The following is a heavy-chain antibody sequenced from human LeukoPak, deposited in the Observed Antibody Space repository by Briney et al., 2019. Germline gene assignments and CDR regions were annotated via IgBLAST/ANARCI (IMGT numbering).Heavy chain of an antibody. Sequence: SETLSLTCTVSGGSISSYYWSWIRQPAGKGLEWIGRIYTGGSTNYNPSLKTRVTMSVDTSKNQFSLKLSSVTAADTAVYYCARDGSAATLDYWGQGTLVTVSS. V-gene: IGHV4-4*07. CDR3: ARDGSAATLDY. CDR1: GGSISSYY. J-gene: IGHJ4*02. D-gene: IGHD2-15*01. CDR2: IYTGGST.